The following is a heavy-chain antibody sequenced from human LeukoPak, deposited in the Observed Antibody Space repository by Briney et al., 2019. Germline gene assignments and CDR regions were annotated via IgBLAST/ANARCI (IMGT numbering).Heavy chain of an antibody. CDR2: ISATDSRP. J-gene: IGHJ4*02. D-gene: IGHD5-24*01. Sequence: GGSLRLSCAASGFTFSIYAMSWVRQAPGKGLEWVSAISATDSRPYYADSVKGRFTISRDNSKSTLYLQMNSLRAEDTVVYYCAKDRRPGDGYKSTYFDYWGQGTLVTVSS. CDR3: AKDRRPGDGYKSTYFDY. V-gene: IGHV3-23*01. CDR1: GFTFSIYA.